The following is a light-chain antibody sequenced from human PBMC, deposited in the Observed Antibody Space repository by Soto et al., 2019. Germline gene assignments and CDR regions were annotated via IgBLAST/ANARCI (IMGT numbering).Light chain of an antibody. Sequence: ALTQPASVSGSPGQSITISCTGTSSDVGGYNYVSWYQQHPGKAPKLMIYEVSNRPSGVSNRFSGSKSGNTASLTISGLXAEDEADYHCSSYTSSSTLYVFGTGTKVTVL. CDR1: SSDVGGYNY. CDR2: EVS. J-gene: IGLJ1*01. CDR3: SSYTSSSTLYV. V-gene: IGLV2-14*01.